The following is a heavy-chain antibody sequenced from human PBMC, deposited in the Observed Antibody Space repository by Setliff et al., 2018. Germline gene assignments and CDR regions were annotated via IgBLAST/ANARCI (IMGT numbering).Heavy chain of an antibody. J-gene: IGHJ5*02. V-gene: IGHV4-4*09. D-gene: IGHD3-10*01. Sequence: PSETLSLTCTVSGGSLNNYYWTWIRQPPGKGLEWIGYIYTSGTAIYNPSLRSRGTISVDMSKKQFSLKLSSVTAADTAVYYCARAGGYYGSGSYYNDGWFDPWGQGTLVTVSS. CDR1: GGSLNNYY. CDR2: IYTSGTA. CDR3: ARAGGYYGSGSYYNDGWFDP.